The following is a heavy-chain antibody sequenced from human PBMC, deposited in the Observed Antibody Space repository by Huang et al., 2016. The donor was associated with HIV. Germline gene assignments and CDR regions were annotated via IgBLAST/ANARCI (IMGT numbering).Heavy chain of an antibody. Sequence: QVQLVESGGGVVQPGRSLRLSCAASGFSFSTYAMHWVRQAPGKGLEWVAVISYDGNNKYYADSGKGRFTVSRDNSKNTLYLQMDRLRAEDTAVYSCVSNVDYGDNTDYWGQGTLVTVSS. J-gene: IGHJ4*02. V-gene: IGHV3-30-3*01. D-gene: IGHD4-17*01. CDR2: ISYDGNNK. CDR1: GFSFSTYA. CDR3: VSNVDYGDNTDY.